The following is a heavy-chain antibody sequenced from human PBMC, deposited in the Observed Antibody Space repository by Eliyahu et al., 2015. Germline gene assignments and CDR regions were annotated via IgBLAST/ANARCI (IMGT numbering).Heavy chain of an antibody. V-gene: IGHV2-70*01. D-gene: IGHD6-6*01. CDR2: XDWEDDK. CDR1: GFSLNXGGMC. J-gene: IGHJ4*02. CDR3: ARAYSNSLLFDF. Sequence: QVTLRESGPALVTPSQPLTXTCTFSGFSLNXGGMCVSWIRQPPGKALEXLALXDWEDDKYYNASLKTRLSISKDTSKNQVVLTMTNMDPVDTATYYCARAYSNSLLFDFWGQGALVTVSS.